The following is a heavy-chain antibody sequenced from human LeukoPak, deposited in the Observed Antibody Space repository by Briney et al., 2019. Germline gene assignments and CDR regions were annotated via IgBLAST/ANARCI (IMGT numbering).Heavy chain of an antibody. CDR2: IIPIFGTA. V-gene: IGHV1-69*06. D-gene: IGHD4-11*01. CDR3: ARVQRLQTLYYYYYYMDV. CDR1: GGTFSSYA. Sequence: ASVKVSCKASGGTFSSYAISWVRQAPGQGLEWMGGIIPIFGTANYAQKFQGRVTITADKSTSTAYMELSSLRSEDTAVYYCARVQRLQTLYYYYYYMDVWGKGTTVTVSS. J-gene: IGHJ6*03.